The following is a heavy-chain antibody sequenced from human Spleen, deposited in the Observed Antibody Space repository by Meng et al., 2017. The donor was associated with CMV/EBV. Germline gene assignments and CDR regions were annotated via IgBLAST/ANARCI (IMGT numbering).Heavy chain of an antibody. D-gene: IGHD3-9*01. Sequence: GESLKISCAASGFTFSSYWIHWVRQAPGKGLVWVSRINSDGSSTSYADSVKGRFTIARDKVKKTLFLHMDSLRPQDAAVYYCARGPSRYSPDYYYGMDVWGQGTTVTVSS. CDR2: INSDGSST. CDR3: ARGPSRYSPDYYYGMDV. J-gene: IGHJ6*02. V-gene: IGHV3-74*01. CDR1: GFTFSSYW.